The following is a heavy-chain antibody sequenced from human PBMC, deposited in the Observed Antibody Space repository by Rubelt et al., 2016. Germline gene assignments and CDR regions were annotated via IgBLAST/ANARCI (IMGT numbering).Heavy chain of an antibody. Sequence: QLQLQESGPGLVKPSETLSLTCTVSGGSISSGGYYWSWIRQHPGKGLEWIGYIYYSGSTYYNPSLKSRVTISVDTSKNQFSLKLSSVTAADTAVYYCARGRRILAKSYDYWGQGTLVTVSS. CDR1: GGSISSGGYY. D-gene: IGHD2-15*01. J-gene: IGHJ4*02. CDR3: ARGRRILAKSYDY. CDR2: IYYSGST. V-gene: IGHV4-31*03.